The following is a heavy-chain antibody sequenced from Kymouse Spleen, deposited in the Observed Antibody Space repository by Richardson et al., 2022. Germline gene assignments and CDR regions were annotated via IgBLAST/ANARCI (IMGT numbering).Heavy chain of an antibody. D-gene: IGHD3-3*01. Sequence: QLQLQESGPGLVKPSETLSLTCTVSGGSISSSSYYWGWIRQPPGKGLEWIGSIYYSGSTYYNPSLKSRVTISVDTSKNQFSLKLSSVTAADTAVYYCARHKTIFGVDAFDIWGQGTMVTVSS. CDR2: IYYSGST. V-gene: IGHV4-39*01. J-gene: IGHJ3*02. CDR1: GGSISSSSYY. CDR3: ARHKTIFGVDAFDI.